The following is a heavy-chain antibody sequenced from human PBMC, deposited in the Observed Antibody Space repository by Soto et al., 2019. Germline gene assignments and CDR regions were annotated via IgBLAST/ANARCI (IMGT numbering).Heavy chain of an antibody. CDR1: GFTFSSYG. CDR2: ISYDGSNK. J-gene: IGHJ3*02. CDR3: AKGIHYGSGSYTDDAFDI. Sequence: PGGSLRLSCAASGFTFSSYGMHWVRQAPGKGLEWVAVISYDGSNKYYADSVKGRFTISRDNSKNTLYLQMNSLRAEDTAVYYCAKGIHYGSGSYTDDAFDIWGQGTMVTVSS. V-gene: IGHV3-30*18. D-gene: IGHD3-10*01.